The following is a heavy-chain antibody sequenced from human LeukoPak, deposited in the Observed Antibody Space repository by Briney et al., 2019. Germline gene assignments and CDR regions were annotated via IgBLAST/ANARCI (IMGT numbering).Heavy chain of an antibody. CDR2: INAGNGNT. CDR1: GYTFTSYA. Sequence: ASVKVSCKASGYTFTSYAMHWVRQAPGQRLEWMGWINAGNGNTKYSQKFQGRVTITRGTSASTAYMELSSLRSEDTAVYYCARVGGIAVAGDFDYWGQGTLVTVSS. V-gene: IGHV1-3*01. J-gene: IGHJ4*02. CDR3: ARVGGIAVAGDFDY. D-gene: IGHD6-19*01.